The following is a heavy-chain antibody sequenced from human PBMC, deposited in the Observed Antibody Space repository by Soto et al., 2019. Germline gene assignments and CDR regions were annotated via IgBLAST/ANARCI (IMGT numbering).Heavy chain of an antibody. CDR2: MNPNSGNT. Sequence: SVKVSCKASGYTFTSYDINWVRQATGQGLEWMGWMNPNSGNTGYAQKFQGRVTMTRNTSISTAYMELSSLRSEDTAVYYCAVAARHSSSRPFDDWVQGTLVTVSS. D-gene: IGHD6-6*01. CDR1: GYTFTSYD. V-gene: IGHV1-8*01. J-gene: IGHJ4*02. CDR3: AVAARHSSSRPFDD.